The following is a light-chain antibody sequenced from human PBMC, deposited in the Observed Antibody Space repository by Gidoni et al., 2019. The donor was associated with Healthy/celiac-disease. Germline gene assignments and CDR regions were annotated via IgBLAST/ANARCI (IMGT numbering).Light chain of an antibody. CDR2: GAS. CDR3: QQYGSSPPIT. Sequence: VLTQHPDTLSLSPGERATLSSRASQSVSSSYLAWYQQNPGQAPRLLIYGASSRATGIPDRFSGSGSGTDFTLTISRLEPEDFAVYYCQQYGSSPPITFGPRTKVDIK. CDR1: QSVSSSY. V-gene: IGKV3-20*01. J-gene: IGKJ3*01.